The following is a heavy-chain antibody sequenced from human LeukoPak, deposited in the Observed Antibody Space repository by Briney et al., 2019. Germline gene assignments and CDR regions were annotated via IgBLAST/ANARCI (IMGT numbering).Heavy chain of an antibody. D-gene: IGHD1-26*01. V-gene: IGHV3-7*01. Sequence: SGGSLRLSCAASGFTFSTYWMAWVRQAPGKGLEWVANIKGDESARHQADSVKGRFTISRDNAQNSVYLQMTSLRGEDTAVYYCARDVVGSLDYWGRGTLVTASS. J-gene: IGHJ4*02. CDR2: IKGDESAR. CDR3: ARDVVGSLDY. CDR1: GFTFSTYW.